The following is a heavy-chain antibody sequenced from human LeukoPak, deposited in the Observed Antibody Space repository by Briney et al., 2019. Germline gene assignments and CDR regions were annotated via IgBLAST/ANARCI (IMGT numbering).Heavy chain of an antibody. CDR2: ISNSADST. J-gene: IGHJ4*02. V-gene: IGHV3-23*01. CDR1: GFIFSNYA. Sequence: GGSLRLSCAASGFIFSNYAMSWVRQTPGKGLEWVSGISNSADSTYYAVSVKGRFTISRDNSKTTLYLQMNSLRAEDTAVYYCAKDRDFWSGYYDFDQWGQGTLVTVSS. D-gene: IGHD3-3*01. CDR3: AKDRDFWSGYYDFDQ.